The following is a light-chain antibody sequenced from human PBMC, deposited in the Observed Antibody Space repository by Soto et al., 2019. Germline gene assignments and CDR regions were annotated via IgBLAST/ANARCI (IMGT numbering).Light chain of an antibody. CDR1: QSIGNW. V-gene: IGKV1-5*03. CDR2: KAS. J-gene: IGKJ2*01. CDR3: QQYYSYPYT. Sequence: DIQMTQSPSTLSASEGDRVTITCRASQSIGNWLAWYQQKTGKAPKLLIYKASILQSGVPARFSGSGSGTEFTLNISSLQPDDFATYYCQQYYSYPYTFGQGTKLEIK.